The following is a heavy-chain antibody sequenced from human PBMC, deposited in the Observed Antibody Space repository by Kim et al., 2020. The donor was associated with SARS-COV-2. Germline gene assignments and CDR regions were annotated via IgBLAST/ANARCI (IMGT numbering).Heavy chain of an antibody. D-gene: IGHD4-17*01. CDR3: ARVMVTTSYYYYGMDV. CDR1: GFTFSSYE. J-gene: IGHJ6*02. CDR2: ISSSGSTI. Sequence: GGSLRLSCAASGFTFSSYEMNWVRQAPGKGLEWVSYISSSGSTIYYADSVKGRFTISRDNAKNSLYLQMNSLRAEDTAVYYCARVMVTTSYYYYGMDVWGQGTTVTVSS. V-gene: IGHV3-48*03.